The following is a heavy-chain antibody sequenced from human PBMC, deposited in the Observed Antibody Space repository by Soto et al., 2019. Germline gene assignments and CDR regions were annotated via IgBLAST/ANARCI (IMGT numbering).Heavy chain of an antibody. D-gene: IGHD1-1*01. CDR3: ARDRAITTGTTYYYYGMDV. CDR2: IYYSGST. Sequence: SETLSLTCTVSGGSISSGGYYWSWIRQHPGKGLEWIGYIYYSGSTYYNPSLKSRVTISVDTSKNQFSLKLSSVTAADTAVYYCARDRAITTGTTYYYYGMDVWGQGTTVTVSS. V-gene: IGHV4-31*03. CDR1: GGSISSGGYY. J-gene: IGHJ6*02.